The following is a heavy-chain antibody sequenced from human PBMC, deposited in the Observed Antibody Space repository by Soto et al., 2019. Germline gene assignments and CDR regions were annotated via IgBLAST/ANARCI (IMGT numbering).Heavy chain of an antibody. J-gene: IGHJ4*02. CDR3: ARELGYCRGGNCYFDY. CDR2: IKYDGSNK. Sequence: QVQLVESGGGVVQPGRSLRLSCAASGLTFSSYGFHWVRQAPGKGLEWVALIKYDGSNKEYADSVKGRFTVSRDNSKNPLYLQMNSLRAEDTAIYYCARELGYCRGGNCYFDYWGQGTLVTVSS. CDR1: GLTFSSYG. D-gene: IGHD2-15*01. V-gene: IGHV3-33*01.